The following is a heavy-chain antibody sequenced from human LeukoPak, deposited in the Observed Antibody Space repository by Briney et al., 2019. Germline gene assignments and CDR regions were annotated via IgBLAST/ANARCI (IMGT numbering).Heavy chain of an antibody. CDR3: ARVGPYYFDRGSLEY. V-gene: IGHV1-46*01. D-gene: IGHD3-9*01. J-gene: IGHJ4*02. CDR1: GYTFTSYY. CDR2: INPSGGST. Sequence: ASVKVSCKASGYTFTSYYMHWVRQAPGQGLEWMGIINPSGGSTSYAQKFQGRVTMTRDMSTSTVYMELSSLRSEDTAVYYCARVGPYYFDRGSLEYWGQGTLVTVSS.